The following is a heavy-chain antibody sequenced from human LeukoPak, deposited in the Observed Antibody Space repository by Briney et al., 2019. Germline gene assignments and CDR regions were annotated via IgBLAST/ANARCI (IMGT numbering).Heavy chain of an antibody. CDR2: IKQDGSEK. Sequence: GRSLRLSCAASGFTFDDYAMHWVRQAPGKGLEWVANIKQDGSEKNYVDSVKGRFTISRDNAKNSLYLQMNSLRAEDTAVYYCASGLELDYWGQGTLVTVSS. J-gene: IGHJ4*02. CDR1: GFTFDDYA. CDR3: ASGLELDY. V-gene: IGHV3-7*03.